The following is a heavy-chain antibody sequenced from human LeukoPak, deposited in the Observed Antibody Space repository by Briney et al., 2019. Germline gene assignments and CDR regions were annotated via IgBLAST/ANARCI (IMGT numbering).Heavy chain of an antibody. CDR1: GFTLSSSG. CDR3: ARDLGYCSGGSCYSNWFDP. CDR2: ISYDGKNK. Sequence: PGGSLRLSCAASGFTLSSSGMHWVRQAPGKGLEWVAFISYDGKNKYYADSVKGRFTISRDNAKNSLYLQMNSLRAEDTAVYYCARDLGYCSGGSCYSNWFDPWGQGTLVTVSS. V-gene: IGHV3-30*03. D-gene: IGHD2-15*01. J-gene: IGHJ5*02.